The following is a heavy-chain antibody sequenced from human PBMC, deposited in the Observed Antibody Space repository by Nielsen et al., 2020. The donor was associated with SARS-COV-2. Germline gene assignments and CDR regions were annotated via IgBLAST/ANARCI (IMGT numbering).Heavy chain of an antibody. CDR2: IYYSGST. CDR1: GGSISTYY. J-gene: IGHJ6*03. CDR3: ARVSDFWSGYTGYYYYYMDV. V-gene: IGHV4-59*01. Sequence: SETLSLTCTVSGGSISTYYWSWIRQPPGKGLEWIGYIYYSGSTNYNPSLKSRVTISVDTSKNQFSLKLSSVTAADTAVYYCARVSDFWSGYTGYYYYYMDVWGKGTTVTVSS. D-gene: IGHD3-3*01.